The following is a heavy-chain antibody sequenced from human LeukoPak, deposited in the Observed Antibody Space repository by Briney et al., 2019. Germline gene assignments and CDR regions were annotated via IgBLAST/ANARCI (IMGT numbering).Heavy chain of an antibody. V-gene: IGHV3-13*01. D-gene: IGHD6-13*01. CDR2: IGTAGDT. Sequence: PGGSLRLSCAASGFTFSSYDMHWVRQATGKGLEWVSAIGTAGDTYYPGSVKGRFTISREDAKNSLYLQMNSLRVGDTAVYYCARGYSSSWYSLWGQGTLVTVSS. J-gene: IGHJ1*01. CDR1: GFTFSSYD. CDR3: ARGYSSSWYSL.